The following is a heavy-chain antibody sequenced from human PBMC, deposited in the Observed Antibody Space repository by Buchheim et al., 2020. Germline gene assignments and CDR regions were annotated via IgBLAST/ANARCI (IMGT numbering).Heavy chain of an antibody. V-gene: IGHV3-33*01. J-gene: IGHJ4*02. CDR3: ARDQGRGSGTTQSNY. Sequence: QVQLVESGGGVVQPGRSLRLSCAASGFTFSSYGMHWVRQAPGKGLEWVAVIWYDGSNKYYADSVKGRFTISRDNSKNTLYLQMNSLRAEDTTVYYCARDQGRGSGTTQSNYWAQGTL. CDR1: GFTFSSYG. D-gene: IGHD1-1*01. CDR2: IWYDGSNK.